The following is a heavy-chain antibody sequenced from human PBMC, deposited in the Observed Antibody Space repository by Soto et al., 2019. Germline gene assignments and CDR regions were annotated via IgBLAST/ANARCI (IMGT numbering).Heavy chain of an antibody. D-gene: IGHD2-15*01. CDR2: INPNSGGT. Sequence: ASVKVSCKASGYTFTGYYMHWVRQAPGQGLEWMGWINPNSGGTNYAQKFQGRVTMTRDTSISTAYMELSRLRSDDTAVYYCAREKVVAATPYYYGMDVWGQGTTVTVSS. V-gene: IGHV1-2*02. CDR1: GYTFTGYY. J-gene: IGHJ6*02. CDR3: AREKVVAATPYYYGMDV.